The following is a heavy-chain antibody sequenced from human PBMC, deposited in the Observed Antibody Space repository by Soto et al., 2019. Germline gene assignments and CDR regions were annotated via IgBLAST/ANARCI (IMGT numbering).Heavy chain of an antibody. D-gene: IGHD3-10*01. CDR1: GGTFSSYA. CDR2: IIPIFGTA. Sequence: SVKVSCNASGGTFSSYAISWVRQAPGQGLEWMGGIIPIFGTANYAQKFQGRVTITADESASTAYMELSSLRSEDTAVYYCGSAGDRYYYYYGMDVWGQGTTVTVS. J-gene: IGHJ6*02. V-gene: IGHV1-69*13. CDR3: GSAGDRYYYYYGMDV.